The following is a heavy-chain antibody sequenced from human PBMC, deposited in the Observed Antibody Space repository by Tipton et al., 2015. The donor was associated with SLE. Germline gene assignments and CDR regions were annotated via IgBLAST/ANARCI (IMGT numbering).Heavy chain of an antibody. CDR1: GYSISSGYY. Sequence: LRLSCAVSGYSISSGYYWNWIRQPPGKGLEWIGEINHSGSTNYNPSLKSRVTISVDTSKNQFSLKLSSVTAADTAVYYCARQVDTEAVGSWNFAFWGRGTLVTVSS. D-gene: IGHD5-18*01. CDR3: ARQVDTEAVGSWNFAF. V-gene: IGHV4-38-2*01. J-gene: IGHJ2*01. CDR2: INHSGST.